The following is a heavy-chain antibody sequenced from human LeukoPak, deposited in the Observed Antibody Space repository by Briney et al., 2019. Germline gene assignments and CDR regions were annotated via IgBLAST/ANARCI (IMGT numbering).Heavy chain of an antibody. CDR3: ARHLHSLWFGELGRNWFDP. V-gene: IGHV4-39*01. Sequence: TPSETLSLTCTVSGGSISSSSYYWGWIRQPPGKGLEWIGSIYYSGSTYYNPSLKSRVTISVDTSKNQFSLKLSSVTAADTAVYYCARHLHSLWFGELGRNWFDPWGQGTLVTVSS. CDR2: IYYSGST. D-gene: IGHD3-10*01. J-gene: IGHJ5*02. CDR1: GGSISSSSYY.